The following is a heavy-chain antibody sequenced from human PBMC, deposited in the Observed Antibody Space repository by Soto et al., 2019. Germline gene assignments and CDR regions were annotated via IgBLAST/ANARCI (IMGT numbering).Heavy chain of an antibody. Sequence: QVQLQESGPGLVKPSQTLSLTCTVSGGSISSGGYYWYWIRPHSGKGLEWLGFTYYGGTTSYNPSLKSRVTISVDTSKNQFSLKLRSATAADTAVYYCASRDVDTTMVGRDYWGQGTLVTVSS. CDR3: ASRDVDTTMVGRDY. V-gene: IGHV4-31*03. CDR1: GGSISSGGYY. J-gene: IGHJ4*02. D-gene: IGHD5-18*01. CDR2: TYYGGTT.